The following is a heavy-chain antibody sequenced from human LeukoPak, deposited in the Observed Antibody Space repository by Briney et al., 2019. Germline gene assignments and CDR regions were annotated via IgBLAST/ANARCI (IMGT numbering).Heavy chain of an antibody. Sequence: GGSLRLSCAASGFTFSSYEMNWVRQAPGKGLEWVSYISSSGSTIYYADSVKGRFTISRDNAKNSLYLQMNSLRAKDTAVYYCAVQNMVRGVHRFDPWGQGTLVTVSS. CDR3: AVQNMVRGVHRFDP. D-gene: IGHD3-10*01. J-gene: IGHJ5*02. CDR1: GFTFSSYE. CDR2: ISSSGSTI. V-gene: IGHV3-48*03.